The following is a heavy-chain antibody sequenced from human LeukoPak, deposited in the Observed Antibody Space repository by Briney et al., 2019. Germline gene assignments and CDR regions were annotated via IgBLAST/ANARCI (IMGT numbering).Heavy chain of an antibody. Sequence: SETLSPTCTVSGGSISSSSYYWGWIRQPPGKGLEWIGSIYYSGSTYYNPSLKSRVTISVDTSKNQFSLKLSSVTAADTAVYYCARHASKLLGFDYWGQGTLVTVSS. CDR1: GGSISSSSYY. CDR2: IYYSGST. D-gene: IGHD2-15*01. CDR3: ARHASKLLGFDY. V-gene: IGHV4-39*01. J-gene: IGHJ4*02.